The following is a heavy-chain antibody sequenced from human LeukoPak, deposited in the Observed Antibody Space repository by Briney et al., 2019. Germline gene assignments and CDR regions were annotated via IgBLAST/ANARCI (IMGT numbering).Heavy chain of an antibody. V-gene: IGHV3-43D*03. J-gene: IGHJ4*02. CDR3: ARNPGTLDPYYFDY. Sequence: PGGSLRLSCAASGFTFIDYAMHWVRQAPGKGLEWVSLISWDGGNTYYADSVKGRFTISRDNSKNSLYLQMISLRAEDTALYYCARNPGTLDPYYFDYWGQGTLVTVSS. CDR2: ISWDGGNT. CDR1: GFTFIDYA. D-gene: IGHD6-13*01.